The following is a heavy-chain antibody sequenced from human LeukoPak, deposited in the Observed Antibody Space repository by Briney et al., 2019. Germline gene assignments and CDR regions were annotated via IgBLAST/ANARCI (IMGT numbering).Heavy chain of an antibody. D-gene: IGHD2-2*01. Sequence: PSETLSLTCAVYGGSFSGYYWSWIRQPPGKGLEWIGEINHSGSTNYNPSLKSRVTISVDTSKNQFSLKLSSVTAADTAVYYCARSVVPAANNWFDPWGQGILVTVSS. CDR3: ARSVVPAANNWFDP. V-gene: IGHV4-34*01. CDR2: INHSGST. J-gene: IGHJ5*02. CDR1: GGSFSGYY.